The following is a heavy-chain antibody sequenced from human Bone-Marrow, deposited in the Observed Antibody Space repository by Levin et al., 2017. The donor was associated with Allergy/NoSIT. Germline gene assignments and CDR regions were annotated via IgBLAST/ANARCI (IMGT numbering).Heavy chain of an antibody. CDR2: INSDGSRT. V-gene: IGHV3-74*03. Sequence: ASVKVSCAASGFNFSNYWMHWVRQASEKGLVWVSRINSDGSRTTYADSVKGRFTISRDNAKNTLYLQMNSLRAEDTAVYYCARVVLGFCRGGTCYYYYGMDVWGQGTTVTVSS. J-gene: IGHJ6*02. CDR1: GFNFSNYW. D-gene: IGHD2-15*01. CDR3: ARVVLGFCRGGTCYYYYGMDV.